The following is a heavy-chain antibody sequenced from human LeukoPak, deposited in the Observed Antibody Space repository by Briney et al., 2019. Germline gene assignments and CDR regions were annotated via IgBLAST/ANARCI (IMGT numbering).Heavy chain of an antibody. CDR3: ARTHLPYMIVVVAFDY. CDR2: IQYDGSKK. CDR1: GFTFSSNG. Sequence: GGSLRLSCVASGFTFSSNGMHWVRQAPGKGLEWVTFIQYDGSKKYYADSVKGRFTISRDNSKNTLYLQMNSLRAEDTAVYYCARTHLPYMIVVVAFDYWGQGTLVTVSS. V-gene: IGHV3-30*02. J-gene: IGHJ4*02. D-gene: IGHD3-22*01.